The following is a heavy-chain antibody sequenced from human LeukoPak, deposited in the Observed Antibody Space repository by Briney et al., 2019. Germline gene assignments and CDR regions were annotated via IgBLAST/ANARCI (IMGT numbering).Heavy chain of an antibody. CDR1: GYTFTCYY. V-gene: IGHV1-69*06. CDR3: ASLQPYYYGSGSYYNTYYFDY. J-gene: IGHJ4*02. Sequence: SVKVSCKASGYTFTCYYMHWVRQAPGQGLEWMGGIIPIFGTANYAQKFQGRVTITADKSTSKDYMELSSLRSEDTAVYYCASLQPYYYGSGSYYNTYYFDYWGQGTLVTVSS. CDR2: IIPIFGTA. D-gene: IGHD3-10*01.